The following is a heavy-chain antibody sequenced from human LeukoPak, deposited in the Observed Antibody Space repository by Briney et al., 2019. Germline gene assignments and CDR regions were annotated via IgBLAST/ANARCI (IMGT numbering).Heavy chain of an antibody. CDR3: ARVREGTFDY. J-gene: IGHJ4*02. D-gene: IGHD1-1*01. V-gene: IGHV3-21*01. CDR2: ISSSSSYI. Sequence: PGGSLRLSCAASGFTFSSYSMNWVRQAPGKGLEWVSSISSSSSYIYYADSVKGRFTISRDDAKNSLYLQMNSLRAEDTAVYYCARVREGTFDYWGQGTLVTVSS. CDR1: GFTFSSYS.